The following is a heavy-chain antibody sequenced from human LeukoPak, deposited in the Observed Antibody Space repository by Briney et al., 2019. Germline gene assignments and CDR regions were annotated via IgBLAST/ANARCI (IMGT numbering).Heavy chain of an antibody. CDR3: ARSSLRHFDWFSNNWFDP. CDR1: GDSISSSNRYH. Sequence: PSETLSLTCTVSGDSISSSNRYHWGWIRQPPGKGLEWIGSIHHSGNTYYNPSLKSRVTISVDTSKNQFSLNLSSVTAADTAVYYCARSSLRHFDWFSNNWFDPWGQGTLVTVSS. J-gene: IGHJ5*02. CDR2: IHHSGNT. D-gene: IGHD3-9*01. V-gene: IGHV4-39*01.